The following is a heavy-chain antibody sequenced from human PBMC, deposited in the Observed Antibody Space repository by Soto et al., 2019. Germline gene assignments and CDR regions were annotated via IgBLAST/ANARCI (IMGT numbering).Heavy chain of an antibody. Sequence: GASVKVSCKASGYTFTSYGISWVRQAPGQGLEWMGWISAYNGNTNYAQKLQGRVTMTTDTSTSTAYMELRSLRSDDTAVYYCARVLSSSGYRYYFDYWGQGTLVTVSS. V-gene: IGHV1-18*01. CDR3: ARVLSSSGYRYYFDY. D-gene: IGHD5-12*01. CDR2: ISAYNGNT. J-gene: IGHJ4*02. CDR1: GYTFTSYG.